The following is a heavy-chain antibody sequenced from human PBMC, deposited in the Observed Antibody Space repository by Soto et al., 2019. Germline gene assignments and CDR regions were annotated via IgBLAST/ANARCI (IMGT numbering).Heavy chain of an antibody. D-gene: IGHD3-10*01. CDR2: ISGSGGRT. CDR1: GFTFSSYA. CDR3: ARRARRGLLWFEF. J-gene: IGHJ1*01. V-gene: IGHV3-23*01. Sequence: EVQLLESGGGLVQPGGSLRLSCAASGFTFSSYAVSWVRQAPGKGLEWVSAISGSGGRTYYADSVKGRFTISRDDSKNTMQLQMNSLRAEDTAVYYCARRARRGLLWFEFWGQCTLLTVSS.